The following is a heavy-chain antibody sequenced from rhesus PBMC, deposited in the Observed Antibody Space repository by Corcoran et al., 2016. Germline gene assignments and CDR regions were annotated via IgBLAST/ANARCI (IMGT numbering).Heavy chain of an antibody. CDR2: IDPSDSET. CDR3: AKDLGDY. CDR1: GYSFTSYW. V-gene: IGHV5-20*01. Sequence: EVQLVQSGAEVKRPGESLKISCKSSGYSFTSYWISWVRQMPGKGLEWMGAIDPSDSETRYNPSCQGQVTISADKSISTAYLQWSRLKASDTATYYCAKDLGDYWGQGVLVTVSS. J-gene: IGHJ4*01.